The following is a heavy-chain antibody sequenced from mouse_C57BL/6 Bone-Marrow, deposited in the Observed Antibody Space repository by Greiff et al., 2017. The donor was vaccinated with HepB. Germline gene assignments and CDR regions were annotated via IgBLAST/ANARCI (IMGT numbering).Heavy chain of an antibody. D-gene: IGHD1-1*01. V-gene: IGHV5-6*01. CDR1: GFTFSSYG. CDR2: ISSGGSYT. J-gene: IGHJ4*01. Sequence: EVQLQESGGDLVKPGGSLKLSCAASGFTFSSYGMSWVRQTPDKRLEWVATISSGGSYTYYPDSVKGRSTLSRDNAKNTLYLQMSSLKSEDTAMYYCASLNVLLRYYAMDYWGQGTSVTVSS. CDR3: ASLNVLLRYYAMDY.